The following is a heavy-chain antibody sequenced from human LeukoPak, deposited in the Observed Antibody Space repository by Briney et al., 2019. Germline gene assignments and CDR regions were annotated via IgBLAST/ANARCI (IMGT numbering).Heavy chain of an antibody. CDR2: INPNSGGT. V-gene: IGHV1-2*02. J-gene: IGHJ6*02. CDR1: GYAFTGYY. Sequence: SVKVSCKASGYAFTGYYMHWVRQAPGQGLEWMGWINPNSGGTNYAQKFQGRVTMTRDTSISTAYMELSRLRSDDTAVYYCARDSSSSSPYGMDVWGQGTTVTVSS. CDR3: ARDSSSSSPYGMDV. D-gene: IGHD6-13*01.